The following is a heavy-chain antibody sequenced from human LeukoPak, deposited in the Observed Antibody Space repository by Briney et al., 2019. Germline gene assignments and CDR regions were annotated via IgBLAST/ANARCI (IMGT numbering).Heavy chain of an antibody. D-gene: IGHD6-6*01. CDR1: GFTFRTYA. CDR3: ARDRQIAARLFDY. Sequence: GGSLRLSCAASGFTFRTYAMSWVRQAPGKGLEWVAVIWYDGSNKYYADSVKGRFTISRDNSKNTLYLQMNSLRAEDTAVYYCARDRQIAARLFDYWGQGTLVTVSS. V-gene: IGHV3-33*08. CDR2: IWYDGSNK. J-gene: IGHJ4*02.